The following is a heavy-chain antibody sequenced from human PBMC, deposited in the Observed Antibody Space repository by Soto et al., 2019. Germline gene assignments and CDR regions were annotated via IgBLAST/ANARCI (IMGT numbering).Heavy chain of an antibody. V-gene: IGHV4-30-2*01. CDR3: ARSRSWDGLDF. CDR1: GGSVSSGDFS. Sequence: SETLSLTCAVSGGSVSSGDFSWCWIRQPPGKGLEWVGYIYHSGTTYYHPSLKRRLTISLDRSNNQFSLKLPSVTAADSAVYFCARSRSWDGLDFWGQGALVTVS. D-gene: IGHD3-10*01. CDR2: IYHSGTT. J-gene: IGHJ3*01.